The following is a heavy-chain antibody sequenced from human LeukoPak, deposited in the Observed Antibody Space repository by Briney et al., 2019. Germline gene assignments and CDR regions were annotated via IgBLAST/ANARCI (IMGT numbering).Heavy chain of an antibody. Sequence: PGGSMRLSCAASGFTFSSYWMHWVRQAPGKGLVWVSRINSDGSSTSYADSVKGGFTIYTDNAKNTLYLQMNSLRAEDTAVYYCARANSGSYYSDYWGQGTLVTVSS. D-gene: IGHD1-26*01. CDR2: INSDGSST. J-gene: IGHJ4*02. CDR3: ARANSGSYYSDY. V-gene: IGHV3-74*01. CDR1: GFTFSSYW.